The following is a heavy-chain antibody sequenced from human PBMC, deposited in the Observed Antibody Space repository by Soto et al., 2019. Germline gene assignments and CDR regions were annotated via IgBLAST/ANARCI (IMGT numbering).Heavy chain of an antibody. CDR3: AKDRLAGGVDY. V-gene: IGHV3-23*01. D-gene: IGHD3-16*01. CDR1: AVTLSKFC. J-gene: IGHJ4*02. Sequence: PVGVHRDRCPVSAVTLSKFCRCCLLQAPGKGLEWVSLVSATAGTTYYTDSVKGRFTIARDKSRNTVYLQMNSLRADDTAVYYWAKDRLAGGVDYCGQRTLVTVSP. CDR2: VSATAGTT.